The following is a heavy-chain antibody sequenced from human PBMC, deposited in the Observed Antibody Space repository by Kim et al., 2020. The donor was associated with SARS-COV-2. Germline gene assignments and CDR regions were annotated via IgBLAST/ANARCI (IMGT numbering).Heavy chain of an antibody. J-gene: IGHJ2*01. V-gene: IGHV3-23*01. CDR1: RFTFSNSA. D-gene: IGHD2-21*02. Sequence: GGSLRLSCAASRFTFSNSAMSWVRQAPGKGLGVSGIFGSGSGKYYADSVKGRFTISRDNSKNILYLQMNNLRAEDTAVYYCAKHLHVTTVTFYWFFELWGRGTLVTVSS. CDR3: AKHLHVTTVTFYWFFEL. CDR2: IFGSGSGK.